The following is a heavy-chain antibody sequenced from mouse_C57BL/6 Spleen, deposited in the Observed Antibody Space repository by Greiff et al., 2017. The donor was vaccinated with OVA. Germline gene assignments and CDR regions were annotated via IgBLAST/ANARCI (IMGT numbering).Heavy chain of an antibody. CDR1: GFTFSSYA. CDR2: ISSGGDYI. V-gene: IGHV5-9-1*02. J-gene: IGHJ4*01. CDR3: TKLIYYDYGDYAMDY. Sequence: EVKLMESGEGLVKPGGSLKLSCAASGFTFSSYAMSWVRQTPEKRLEWVAYISSGGDYIYYADTVKGRFTISRDNARNTLYLQMSSLKSEDTAMYYCTKLIYYDYGDYAMDYWGQGTSVTVSS. D-gene: IGHD2-4*01.